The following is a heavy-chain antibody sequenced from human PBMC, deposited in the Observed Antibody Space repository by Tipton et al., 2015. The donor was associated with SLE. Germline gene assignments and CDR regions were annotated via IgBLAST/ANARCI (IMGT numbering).Heavy chain of an antibody. Sequence: SLRLSCAASGFTVSSNYMSWVRQAPGKGLEWVSVIYSGGSTYYADSVKGRFTISRDNSKNTLYLQMNSLRAEDTAVYYCAKDREVVVISSFYYYGMDVWGQGTTVTVSS. D-gene: IGHD3-22*01. CDR3: AKDREVVVISSFYYYGMDV. J-gene: IGHJ6*02. V-gene: IGHV3-53*01. CDR1: GFTVSSNY. CDR2: IYSGGST.